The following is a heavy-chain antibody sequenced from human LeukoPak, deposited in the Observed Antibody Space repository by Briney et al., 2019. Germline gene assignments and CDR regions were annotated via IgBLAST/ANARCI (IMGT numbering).Heavy chain of an antibody. J-gene: IGHJ1*01. D-gene: IGHD2-2*02. CDR3: AVGYCSSTSCYREYFQH. Sequence: SETLSLTCAVSGYSISSGYYWGWIRQPPGKGLEWIGTIYHSGSTYYNPSLKSRVTISVDTSKNQFSLKLSSVTAADTAVYYCAVGYCSSTSCYREYFQHWGRGTLVTVSS. CDR1: GYSISSGYY. V-gene: IGHV4-38-2*01. CDR2: IYHSGST.